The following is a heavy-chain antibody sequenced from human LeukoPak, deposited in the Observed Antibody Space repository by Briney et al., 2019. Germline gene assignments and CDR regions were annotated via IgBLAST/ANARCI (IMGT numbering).Heavy chain of an antibody. D-gene: IGHD2/OR15-2a*01. V-gene: IGHV4-34*01. Sequence: SETLSLTCAVYGGSFSGYYWSWIRQPPGKGLEWIGEINHSGSTYYNPSLKSRVTISVDTSKNQFSLKLISVTAADTAVYYRARNFQYFDLPDYWGQGTLVTVSS. CDR3: ARNFQYFDLPDY. CDR2: INHSGST. J-gene: IGHJ4*02. CDR1: GGSFSGYY.